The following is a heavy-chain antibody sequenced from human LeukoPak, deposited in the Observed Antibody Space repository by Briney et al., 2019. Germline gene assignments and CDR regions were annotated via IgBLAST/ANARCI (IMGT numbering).Heavy chain of an antibody. D-gene: IGHD3-22*01. CDR3: ARLPGMYYDSSGSMNGWFDP. J-gene: IGHJ5*02. CDR1: GASFSGYY. V-gene: IGHV4-34*01. CDR2: INHSGST. Sequence: PSETLSLTCAVYGASFSGYYWSWIRQPPGKGLEWIGEINHSGSTNYNPSLKSRVTISIDTSKNQFSLKLSSVTAADTAVYYCARLPGMYYDSSGSMNGWFDPWGQGTLVTVSS.